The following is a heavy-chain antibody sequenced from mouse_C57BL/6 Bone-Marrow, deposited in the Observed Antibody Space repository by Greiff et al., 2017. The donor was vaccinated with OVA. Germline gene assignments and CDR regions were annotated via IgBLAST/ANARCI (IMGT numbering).Heavy chain of an antibody. V-gene: IGHV1-64*01. CDR1: GYTFTSYW. J-gene: IGHJ2*01. CDR3: ARPRSPSTVVATDY. CDR2: IHPNSGST. D-gene: IGHD1-1*01. Sequence: QVQLQQSGAELVKPGASVKLSCKASGYTFTSYWMHWVKQRPGQGLEWIGMIHPNSGSTNYNEKFKSKATLTVDKSSSTAYMQLSSLTSEDSAVYYCARPRSPSTVVATDYWGQGTTLTVSS.